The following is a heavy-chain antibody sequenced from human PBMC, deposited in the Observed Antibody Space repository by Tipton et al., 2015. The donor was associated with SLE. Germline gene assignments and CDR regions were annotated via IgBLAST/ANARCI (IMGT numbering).Heavy chain of an antibody. V-gene: IGHV3-23*01. CDR3: AKDRDNRPSYDSFDI. D-gene: IGHD1-14*01. CDR1: GFSFSSHA. Sequence: GSLRLSCVASGFSFSSHAMNWVRQAPGKGLEWVSSINGGGDSTYYADSVKGRFNISRDNSKNTLYLQMNSLRAEDTAVYYCAKDRDNRPSYDSFDIWGQGTIVTVSS. J-gene: IGHJ3*02. CDR2: INGGGDST.